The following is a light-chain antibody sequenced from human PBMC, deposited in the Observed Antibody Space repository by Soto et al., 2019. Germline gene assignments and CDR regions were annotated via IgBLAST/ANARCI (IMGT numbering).Light chain of an antibody. J-gene: IGLJ1*01. CDR2: VNT. CDR3: QSYDSSLSGHV. CDR1: NSNIGAGYA. V-gene: IGLV1-40*01. Sequence: QSVLTQPPSVSEAPGQRVTISCTGSNSNIGAGYAVHWYQQLPGTAPKVLIYVNTNRPSGVPDRFSGSKSGTSASLAITGLQAEDEADYYCQSYDSSLSGHVFGTGTKVTVL.